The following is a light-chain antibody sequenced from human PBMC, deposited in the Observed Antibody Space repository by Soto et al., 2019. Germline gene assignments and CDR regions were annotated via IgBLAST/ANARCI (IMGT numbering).Light chain of an antibody. Sequence: DIQMTQSPSTLSASVGDRVTITCRASQSISNWLAWYQQKPGKAPKLLIYRASSLESGVPSRFSGSGSGTKFTLTISSLQPDDFATYYCQQYNSYSPRLTFGGGTKVETK. V-gene: IGKV1-5*03. CDR1: QSISNW. CDR2: RAS. CDR3: QQYNSYSPRLT. J-gene: IGKJ4*01.